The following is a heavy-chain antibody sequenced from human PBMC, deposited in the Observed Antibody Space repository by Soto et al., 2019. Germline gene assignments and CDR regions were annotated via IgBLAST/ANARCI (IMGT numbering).Heavy chain of an antibody. CDR3: AKDHRVVVAARPFNWFDP. J-gene: IGHJ5*02. V-gene: IGHV3-23*01. CDR1: GFTFSSYA. CDR2: ISGSGGST. D-gene: IGHD2-15*01. Sequence: EVQLLESGGGLVQPGGSLRLSCAASGFTFSSYAMSWVRQAPGKGLEWVSAISGSGGSTYYADAVKGRFTISRDNSKNTLYLQMNSLRAEDTAVYYCAKDHRVVVAARPFNWFDPWGQGTLVTVSS.